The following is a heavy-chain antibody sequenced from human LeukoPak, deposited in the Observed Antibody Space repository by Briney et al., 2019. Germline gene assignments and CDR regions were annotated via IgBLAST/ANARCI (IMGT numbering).Heavy chain of an antibody. CDR2: ISSSGSTI. D-gene: IGHD6-13*01. J-gene: IGHJ4*02. CDR1: GFTFSSYE. V-gene: IGHV3-48*03. CDR3: AREGPSSSSCFDY. Sequence: GGSLRLSCAASGFTFSSYEMNWVRKAPGKGLEWVSYISSSGSTIYYADSVKGRFTISRDNAKNSLYLQMNSLRAEDTAVYYCAREGPSSSSCFDYWGQGTLVTVSS.